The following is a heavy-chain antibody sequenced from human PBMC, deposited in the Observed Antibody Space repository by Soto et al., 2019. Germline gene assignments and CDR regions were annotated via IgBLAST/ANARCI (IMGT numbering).Heavy chain of an antibody. CDR3: ARHQPKAAAASNYFDY. V-gene: IGHV4-59*08. Sequence: PSETLSLTCTVSGGSISSYYWSWIRQPPGKGLEWIGYIYYSGSTNYNPSLKSRVTISVDTSKNQFSLKLSSVTAADTAVYYCARHQPKAAAASNYFDYWGQGTLVTVSS. CDR1: GGSISSYY. D-gene: IGHD6-13*01. CDR2: IYYSGST. J-gene: IGHJ4*02.